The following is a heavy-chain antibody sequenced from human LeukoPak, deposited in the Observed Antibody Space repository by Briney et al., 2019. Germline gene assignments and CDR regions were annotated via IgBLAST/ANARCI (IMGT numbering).Heavy chain of an antibody. J-gene: IGHJ4*02. D-gene: IGHD3-22*01. Sequence: SQTLSLTCTVSAGSISSSHYYWSWIRQPPGKGLEWIGYIHSSGSTYYNPSLQSQVIISVDTSKNQFSLKLCSLTAADTAVYYCARDSSGYSMFDSWGQGTLVTVSS. CDR3: ARDSSGYSMFDS. CDR2: IHSSGST. V-gene: IGHV4-30-4*01. CDR1: AGSISSSHYY.